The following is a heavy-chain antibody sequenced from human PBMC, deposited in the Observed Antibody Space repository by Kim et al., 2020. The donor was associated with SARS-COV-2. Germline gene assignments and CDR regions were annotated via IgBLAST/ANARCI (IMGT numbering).Heavy chain of an antibody. Sequence: SETLSLTCTVSGGSISSGGYYWSWIRQHPGKGLEWIGYIYYSGSTYYNPSLKSRVTISVDTSKNQFSLKLSSVTAADTAVYYCARALTTLTYSSSWHAFPSGGFDYYYYGMDVWGQGTTVTVSS. CDR1: GGSISSGGYY. CDR2: IYYSGST. V-gene: IGHV4-31*03. CDR3: ARALTTLTYSSSWHAFPSGGFDYYYYGMDV. J-gene: IGHJ6*02. D-gene: IGHD6-13*01.